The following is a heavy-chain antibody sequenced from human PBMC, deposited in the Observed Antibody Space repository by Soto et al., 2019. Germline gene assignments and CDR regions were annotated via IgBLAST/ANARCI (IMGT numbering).Heavy chain of an antibody. V-gene: IGHV3-15*01. Sequence: GGSLRLSCAASGVTFSNAWMSWVRQAPGKGLEWVGRIKSKTDGGTTDYAAPVKGRFTISRDDSKNTLYLQMNSLKTEDTAVYYCTTDPNAPVFLVNWFDPWGQGTLVTVSS. D-gene: IGHD3-3*01. CDR3: TTDPNAPVFLVNWFDP. CDR2: IKSKTDGGTT. CDR1: GVTFSNAW. J-gene: IGHJ5*02.